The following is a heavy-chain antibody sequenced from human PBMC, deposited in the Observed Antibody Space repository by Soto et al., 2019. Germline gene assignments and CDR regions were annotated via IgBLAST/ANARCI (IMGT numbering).Heavy chain of an antibody. CDR2: ISVYNGNT. Sequence: QVQLVQSGAEVKKPGASVKVSCRASGYTFTSYGISWVRQAPGQGLEWMGWISVYNGNTNNAQKPQGRVTRTTDTSASTAYMELRRLRSGDTAVYYGARGESTGDGGGQGTTVTVSS. CDR3: ARGESTGDG. D-gene: IGHD1-1*01. V-gene: IGHV1-18*01. J-gene: IGHJ6*02. CDR1: GYTFTSYG.